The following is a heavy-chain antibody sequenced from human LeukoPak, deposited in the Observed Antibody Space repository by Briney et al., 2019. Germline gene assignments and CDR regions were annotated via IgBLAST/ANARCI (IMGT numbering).Heavy chain of an antibody. V-gene: IGHV4-59*01. D-gene: IGHD5-24*01. CDR2: IYYSGST. CDR3: ARGGGYNLAFDY. Sequence: SETLSLTCTVSGGSTSSYYWSWIRQPPGKGLEWIGYIYYSGSTNYNPSLKSRVTISVDTSKNQFSLKLSSVTAADTAVYYCARGGGYNLAFDYWGQGTLVTVSS. CDR1: GGSTSSYY. J-gene: IGHJ4*02.